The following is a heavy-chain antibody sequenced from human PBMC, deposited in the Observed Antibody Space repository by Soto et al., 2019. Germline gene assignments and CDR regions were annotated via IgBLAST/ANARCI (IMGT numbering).Heavy chain of an antibody. J-gene: IGHJ4*02. CDR2: MNQDGSEK. D-gene: IGHD2-2*01. CDR1: GFTFSNYW. Sequence: PGGSLRLSCATSGFTFSNYWMAWVRQAPGKGLEWVANMNQDGSEKYYVDSVKGRFTLSRDNVEKSLYLQMNSLRAEDTAVYYCATYCSGTSCYTFDYWGQGTLVTVSS. V-gene: IGHV3-7*03. CDR3: ATYCSGTSCYTFDY.